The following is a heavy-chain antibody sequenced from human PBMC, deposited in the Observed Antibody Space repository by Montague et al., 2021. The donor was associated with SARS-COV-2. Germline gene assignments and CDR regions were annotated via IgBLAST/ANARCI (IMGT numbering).Heavy chain of an antibody. Sequence: SETLSLTCTVSGGSISSSSYYWGWIRQPPGKGLEWIGSIYYSGSTYYNPSLKSRVTISVDTSKNQFSLKLSSVTAADTAVYYCVRHRVLRFLETDYYYCGMDVWGQGTTVTVSS. D-gene: IGHD3-3*01. CDR3: VRHRVLRFLETDYYYCGMDV. CDR1: GGSISSSSYY. J-gene: IGHJ6*02. V-gene: IGHV4-39*01. CDR2: IYYSGST.